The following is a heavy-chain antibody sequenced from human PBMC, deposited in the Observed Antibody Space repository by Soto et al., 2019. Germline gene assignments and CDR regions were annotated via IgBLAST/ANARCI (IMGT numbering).Heavy chain of an antibody. J-gene: IGHJ4*02. CDR2: IDPSDSQT. D-gene: IGHD3-22*01. Sequence: VESLKISCKGSGYSFAGYWITWVRQKPWKGLEWMGRIDPSDSQTYYSPSFRGHVSISVTKSITTVFLQWSSLRASDTAMYYCARQIYDSDTGPNFQYYFDSWGQGTPVTSPQ. CDR1: GYSFAGYW. V-gene: IGHV5-10-1*01. CDR3: ARQIYDSDTGPNFQYYFDS.